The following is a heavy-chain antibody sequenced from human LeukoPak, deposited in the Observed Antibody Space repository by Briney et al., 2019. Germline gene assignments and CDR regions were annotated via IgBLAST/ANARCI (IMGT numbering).Heavy chain of an antibody. J-gene: IGHJ4*02. V-gene: IGHV3-23*01. CDR2: ISGSGGST. CDR1: GFTFSSYA. CDR3: ARGPEVVITTDWN. Sequence: GGSLRLSCAASGFTFSSYAMSWVRLAPGKGLEWVSAISGSGGSTYYADSVKGRFTISRDNSKNTLYLQMNSLRAEDTAVYYCARGPEVVITTDWNWGQGTLVTVSS. D-gene: IGHD3-22*01.